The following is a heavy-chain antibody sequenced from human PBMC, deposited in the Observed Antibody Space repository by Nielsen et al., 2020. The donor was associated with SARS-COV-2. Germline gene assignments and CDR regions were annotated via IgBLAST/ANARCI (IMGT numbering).Heavy chain of an antibody. J-gene: IGHJ4*02. D-gene: IGHD4-17*01. CDR2: IYYSGST. V-gene: IGHV4-39*07. CDR3: AKVRGHDYGTEFDY. CDR1: GGSISSSSYF. Sequence: SETLSLTCTVSGGSISSSSYFWGWIRQPPGKGLEWIGSIYYSGSTYYNPSLKSRVTMSADTSKNQFSLKLSSVTAADTAVYYCAKVRGHDYGTEFDYWGQGTLVTVSS.